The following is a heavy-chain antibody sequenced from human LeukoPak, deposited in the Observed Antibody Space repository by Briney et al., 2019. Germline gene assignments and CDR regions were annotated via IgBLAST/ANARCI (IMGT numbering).Heavy chain of an antibody. CDR3: AKERGPTHNHCYGMDV. V-gene: IGHV3-30*18. CDR2: ISNDGSNK. CDR1: GFIFSSYG. Sequence: GGSLRLSCAASGFIFSSYGMHWVRQAPGKGLEWLAVISNDGSNKYYGDSVKGRFTISRENSKNRLYLQMNSLRAEDTAVYYCAKERGPTHNHCYGMDVWGQGTTVTVSS. D-gene: IGHD1-1*01. J-gene: IGHJ6*02.